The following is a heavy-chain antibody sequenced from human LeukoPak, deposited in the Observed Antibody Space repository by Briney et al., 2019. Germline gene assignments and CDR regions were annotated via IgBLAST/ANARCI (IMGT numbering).Heavy chain of an antibody. CDR1: GFTFSSYE. Sequence: GGSLRLSCAASGFTFSSYEMNWVRQAPGKGLEWVSYISSSGSTIYYADSVKGRFTTSRDNAKNSLYLQMNSLRAEDTAVYYCASSTRTRLQPDYWGQGTLVTVSS. V-gene: IGHV3-48*03. J-gene: IGHJ4*02. CDR3: ASSTRTRLQPDY. D-gene: IGHD4-11*01. CDR2: ISSSGSTI.